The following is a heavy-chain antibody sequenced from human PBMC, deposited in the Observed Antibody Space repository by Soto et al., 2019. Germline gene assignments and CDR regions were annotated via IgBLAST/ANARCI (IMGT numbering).Heavy chain of an antibody. CDR2: IFSNDEK. Sequence: QVTLKESGPVLVKPTETLTLTCTVSGFSLSNARMGVSWIRQPPGKALEWLAHIFSNDEKSYSTSLKSRLTPSKDPSKSQLVLTMTNMDPVDTATYYWARMVVPAASVAWFDPWGQGTLVTVSS. CDR1: GFSLSNARMG. CDR3: ARMVVPAASVAWFDP. D-gene: IGHD2-2*01. J-gene: IGHJ5*02. V-gene: IGHV2-26*01.